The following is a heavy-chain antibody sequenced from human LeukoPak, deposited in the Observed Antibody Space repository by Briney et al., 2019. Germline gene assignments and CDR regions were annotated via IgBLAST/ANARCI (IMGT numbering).Heavy chain of an antibody. V-gene: IGHV4-34*01. CDR1: GGSFSGYY. D-gene: IGHD6-13*01. CDR2: INHSGST. J-gene: IGHJ6*03. Sequence: TSETLSLTCAVYGGSFSGYYWSWIRQPPGKGLEWIGEINHSGSTNYNPSLKSRVTISVDTSKNQFSLKLSSVTAADTAVYYCARVGSSWPRSGYYYYMDVWGKGTTVTVSS. CDR3: ARVGSSWPRSGYYYYMDV.